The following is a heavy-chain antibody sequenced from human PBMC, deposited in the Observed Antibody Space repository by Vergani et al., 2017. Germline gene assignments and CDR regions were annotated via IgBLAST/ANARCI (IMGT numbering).Heavy chain of an antibody. CDR3: AGYRIAGGFY. CDR2: INHSGST. CDR1: GGSFSGYY. J-gene: IGHJ4*02. Sequence: VQLQQWGAGLLQPSETLSLTCAVYGGSFSGYYWSWFRRPPGKGLEWYGEINHSGSTNYNPSLKSRVTISVDTSKNQFSLKLSSVTAADTAVYYCAGYRIAGGFYWGQGTLVTVSS. D-gene: IGHD6-13*01. V-gene: IGHV4-34*01.